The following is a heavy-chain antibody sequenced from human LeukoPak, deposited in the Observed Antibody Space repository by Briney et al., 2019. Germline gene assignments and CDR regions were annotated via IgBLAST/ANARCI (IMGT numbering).Heavy chain of an antibody. Sequence: PSETLSLTCTVSGGSISSGSYYWSWIRQPAGKGLEWIGRIYTSGSTNYNPSLKSRVTMSVDTSKNQFSLKLSSVTAADTAVYYCAREVDDGSYYYYYMDVWGKGTTVTISS. D-gene: IGHD1-26*01. CDR1: GGSISSGSYY. CDR3: AREVDDGSYYYYYMDV. V-gene: IGHV4-61*02. CDR2: IYTSGST. J-gene: IGHJ6*03.